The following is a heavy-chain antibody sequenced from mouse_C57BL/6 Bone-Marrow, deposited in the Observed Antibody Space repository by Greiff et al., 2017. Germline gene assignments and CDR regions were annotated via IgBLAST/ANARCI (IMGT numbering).Heavy chain of an antibody. Sequence: VQLQQPGAELVRPGTSVKLSCKASGYTFTSYWMHWVKQRPGQGLEWIGVIDPSDSYTNYNQKFKGKATLTVDTSSSTAYMQLSSLTSEDSAVYYCARQYYGSLLYWYFDVWGTGTTVTVSS. CDR1: GYTFTSYW. V-gene: IGHV1-59*01. CDR3: ARQYYGSLLYWYFDV. D-gene: IGHD1-1*01. CDR2: IDPSDSYT. J-gene: IGHJ1*03.